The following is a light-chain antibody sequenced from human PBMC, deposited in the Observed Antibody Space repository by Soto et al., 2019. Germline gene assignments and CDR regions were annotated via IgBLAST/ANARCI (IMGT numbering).Light chain of an antibody. CDR3: QQYHNLWT. CDR2: RAS. V-gene: IGKV3-15*01. Sequence: EIVMTQSPATLSVSPGERATLSCTASHYVYSNVAWFQQRPGQAPRLLIYRASTRATGTPARFSGSGSGTELSLTITSLQSEDFALYYCQQYHNLWTFGQGTEVDI. CDR1: HYVYSN. J-gene: IGKJ1*01.